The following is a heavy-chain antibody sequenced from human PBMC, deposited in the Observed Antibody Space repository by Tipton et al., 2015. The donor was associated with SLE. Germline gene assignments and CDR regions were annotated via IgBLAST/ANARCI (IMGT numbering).Heavy chain of an antibody. CDR2: INPNSGAT. CDR1: GYTFTAYY. CDR3: ARDLPFDYPQGHGSFDI. Sequence: QLVQSGAEVKKPGASVKVSCKASGYTFTAYYIHWVRQAPGQGLEWMGWINPNSGATKYAQKFQGRVTMTRDTSTSTFYMELSSLRSEDTAIYYCARDLPFDYPQGHGSFDIWGPGTVVTVSS. J-gene: IGHJ3*02. V-gene: IGHV1-2*02. D-gene: IGHD3-9*01.